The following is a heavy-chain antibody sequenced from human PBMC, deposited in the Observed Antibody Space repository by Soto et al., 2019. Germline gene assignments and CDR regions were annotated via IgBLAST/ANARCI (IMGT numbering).Heavy chain of an antibody. D-gene: IGHD6-13*01. V-gene: IGHV3-23*01. Sequence: GGSLRLSCAASGFTFSSYAMSWVRQAPGKGLEWVSAISGSGGSTYYADSVKGRFTISRDNSKNTLYLQMNSLRAEDTAVYYCAKEELLPGIAAAGKPNDAFDIWGQGTMVTVSS. J-gene: IGHJ3*02. CDR3: AKEELLPGIAAAGKPNDAFDI. CDR1: GFTFSSYA. CDR2: ISGSGGST.